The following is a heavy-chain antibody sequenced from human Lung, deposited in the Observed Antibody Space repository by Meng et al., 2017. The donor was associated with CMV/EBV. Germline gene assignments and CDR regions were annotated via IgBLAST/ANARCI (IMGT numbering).Heavy chain of an antibody. V-gene: IGHV3-21*01. J-gene: IGHJ4*02. Sequence: GESLKISCAASGFTFSSYSMNWVRQAPGKGLEWVSSISSSSSYIYYADSVKGRFTISRDNAKNSLYLQMNSLRAEDTAVYYCARDVCGRDDFWSGCYGYWGQGTLVTVSS. D-gene: IGHD3-3*01. CDR3: ARDVCGRDDFWSGCYGY. CDR2: ISSSSSYI. CDR1: GFTFSSYS.